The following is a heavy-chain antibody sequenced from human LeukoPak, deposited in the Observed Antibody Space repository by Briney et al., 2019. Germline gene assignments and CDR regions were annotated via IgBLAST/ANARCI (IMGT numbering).Heavy chain of an antibody. V-gene: IGHV3-30*18. J-gene: IGHJ4*02. CDR2: ISYDGSNK. D-gene: IGHD4-17*01. CDR1: GFTFSSHW. CDR3: AKAIDYGDYSAFY. Sequence: PGGSLRLSCAASGFTFSSHWMNWVRQAPGKGLEWVAVISYDGSNKYYADSVKGRFTISRDNSKNTLYLQMNSLRAEDTAVYYCAKAIDYGDYSAFYWGQGTLVTVSS.